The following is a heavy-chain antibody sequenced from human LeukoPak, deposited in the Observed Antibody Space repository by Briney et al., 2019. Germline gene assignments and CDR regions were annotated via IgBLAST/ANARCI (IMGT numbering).Heavy chain of an antibody. Sequence: GGSLRLSCAASGFTFSSYAMHWVRQDPGKGLEWVAFIRYGGSHTDYADSVKGRFAISRDNSKNTLYLQMNSLRPEGTAVYYCAKDTFGSTTVTGSFDYWGQGTLVTVSS. D-gene: IGHD4-17*01. CDR3: AKDTFGSTTVTGSFDY. J-gene: IGHJ4*02. V-gene: IGHV3-30*02. CDR1: GFTFSSYA. CDR2: IRYGGSHT.